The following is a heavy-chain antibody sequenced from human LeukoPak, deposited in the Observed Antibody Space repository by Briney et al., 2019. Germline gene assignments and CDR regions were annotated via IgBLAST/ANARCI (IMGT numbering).Heavy chain of an antibody. Sequence: GGSLRLSCAASGFTFSSYAMSWVRQAPGKGLEWVSAISGSGGSTYYADSVKGRFTISRDNSKNTLYLQMNSLRAEDTAVYYCAKDSTMIVVVITAGDAFDIWGQGTMVTVS. V-gene: IGHV3-23*01. CDR2: ISGSGGST. J-gene: IGHJ3*02. D-gene: IGHD3-22*01. CDR3: AKDSTMIVVVITAGDAFDI. CDR1: GFTFSSYA.